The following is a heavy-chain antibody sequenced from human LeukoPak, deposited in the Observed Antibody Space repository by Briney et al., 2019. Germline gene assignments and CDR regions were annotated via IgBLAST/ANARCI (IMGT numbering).Heavy chain of an antibody. CDR2: ISAYNGNT. Sequence: ASVKVSCKASGYTFTSHGISWVRQAPGQGLEWMGWISAYNGNTNYAQKLQGRVTMTTDTSTSTAYMELSSLRSEDTAVYYCARWDGSSHWFDSWGQGTLVTVSS. CDR1: GYTFTSHG. J-gene: IGHJ5*01. V-gene: IGHV1-18*01. D-gene: IGHD6-6*01. CDR3: ARWDGSSHWFDS.